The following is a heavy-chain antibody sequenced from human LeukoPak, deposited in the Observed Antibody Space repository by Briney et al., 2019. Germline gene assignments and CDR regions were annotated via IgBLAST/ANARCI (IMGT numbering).Heavy chain of an antibody. V-gene: IGHV3-23*01. J-gene: IGHJ4*02. CDR3: ATMDYDYDSSGYYRY. CDR1: GFTFSTYA. Sequence: GGSLRLSCAASGFTFSTYAMSWVRQTPEKGLEWVSAISGSGGSTYYADSVKGRFTISRDNAKNTLYLQMNSLRAEDTAVYYCATMDYDYDSSGYYRYWGQGTLVTVSS. D-gene: IGHD3-22*01. CDR2: ISGSGGST.